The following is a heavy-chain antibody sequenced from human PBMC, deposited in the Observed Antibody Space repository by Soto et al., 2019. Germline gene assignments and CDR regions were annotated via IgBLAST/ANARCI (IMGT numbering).Heavy chain of an antibody. CDR2: ISGSGGST. CDR3: AKEGRVTPVDY. CDR1: GFTFSSYA. Sequence: EVQLLESGGGLVQPGGSLRLSCAASGFTFSSYAISWVRQAPGQGLEWVSAISGSGGSTYYAESVKGQCTISRDNSKNTLYLQMNSLRAEDTAVYYCAKEGRVTPVDYWGQGTLVTVSS. J-gene: IGHJ4*02. V-gene: IGHV3-23*01. D-gene: IGHD2-21*02.